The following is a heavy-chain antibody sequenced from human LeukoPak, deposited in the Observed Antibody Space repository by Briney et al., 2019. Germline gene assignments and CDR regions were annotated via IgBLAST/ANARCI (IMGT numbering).Heavy chain of an antibody. V-gene: IGHV4-38-2*02. Sequence: SETLSLTCAVSGYSITGGFPWGWIRQPPGKGLEWIGTISHSGTTDYKSTLESRLTLSMDTSKNLFSLRLTSVTAADTAVYYCAREGAVAGIDPWCQGTPVTVSS. CDR1: GYSITGGFP. CDR2: ISHSGTT. J-gene: IGHJ5*02. D-gene: IGHD3-16*01. CDR3: AREGAVAGIDP.